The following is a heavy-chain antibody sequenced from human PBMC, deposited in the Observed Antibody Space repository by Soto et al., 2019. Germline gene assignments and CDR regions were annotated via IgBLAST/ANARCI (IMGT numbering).Heavy chain of an antibody. CDR1: GRSFSGDY. V-gene: IGHV4-34*01. CDR3: ARVSGIYYYGMDV. CDR2: INHSGST. Sequence: SETLSLTCAVYGRSFSGDYWSWIRQPPGKGLEWIGEINHSGSTNYNPSLKSRVTISVDTSKNQFSLKLSSVTAADTAVYYCARVSGIYYYGMDVWGQGTTVT. D-gene: IGHD3-10*01. J-gene: IGHJ6*02.